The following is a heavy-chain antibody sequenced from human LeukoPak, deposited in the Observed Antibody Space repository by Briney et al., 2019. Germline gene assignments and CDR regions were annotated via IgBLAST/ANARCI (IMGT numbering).Heavy chain of an antibody. CDR3: ARTRPRFVDSSSGRFDP. D-gene: IGHD3-22*01. CDR2: IYTSGST. J-gene: IGHJ5*02. Sequence: SETLSLTCTVSGGSISSGSYYWSWIRQPAGKGLEWIGRIYTSGSTNYNPSLKSRVTISVDTSKNQFSLKLSSVTAADTAVYYCARTRPRFVDSSSGRFDPWGQGTLVTVSS. CDR1: GGSISSGSYY. V-gene: IGHV4-61*02.